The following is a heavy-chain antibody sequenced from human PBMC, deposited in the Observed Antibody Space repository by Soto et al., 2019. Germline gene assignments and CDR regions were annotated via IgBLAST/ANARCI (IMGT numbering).Heavy chain of an antibody. D-gene: IGHD4-4*01. V-gene: IGHV3-30*18. CDR1: GFTFSSYG. CDR2: ISYDGSNK. Sequence: GGSLRLSCAASGFTFSSYGMHGVRQAPGKGLEWVAVISYDGSNKYYADSVKGRFTISRDNSKNTLYLQMNSLRAEDTAVYYCAKESKLDYYYGMDVWGQGTTVTVSS. CDR3: AKESKLDYYYGMDV. J-gene: IGHJ6*02.